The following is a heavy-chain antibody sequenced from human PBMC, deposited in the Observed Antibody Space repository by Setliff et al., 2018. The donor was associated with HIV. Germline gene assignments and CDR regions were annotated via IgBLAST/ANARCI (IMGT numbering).Heavy chain of an antibody. CDR2: INHSGST. V-gene: IGHV4-34*01. CDR3: ASHAQYYNFWSGYWGVGYFDY. CDR1: GGSFSGYY. J-gene: IGHJ4*02. Sequence: PSETLSLTCAVYGGSFSGYYWSWIRQPPGKGLEWIGEINHSGSTNYNPSLKSRVTISVDTSKNQFSLKLSSVTAADTAVYYCASHAQYYNFWSGYWGVGYFDYWGQGTLVTVSS. D-gene: IGHD3-3*01.